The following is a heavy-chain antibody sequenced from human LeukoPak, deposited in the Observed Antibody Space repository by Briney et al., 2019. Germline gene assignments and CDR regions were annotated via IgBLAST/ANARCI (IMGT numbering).Heavy chain of an antibody. CDR1: GFTFSGYW. CDR2: IKPDGRGE. CDR3: ARDRGWFAY. Sequence: GRSLRLSCAASGFTFSGYWMSWVRQAPGKGLEWVANIKPDGRGEYYVDSVKGRFTISRDNAKNSLYLQVSSLRAEDTAVYYCARDRGWFAYWGQGTLVTASS. J-gene: IGHJ5*01. V-gene: IGHV3-7*05.